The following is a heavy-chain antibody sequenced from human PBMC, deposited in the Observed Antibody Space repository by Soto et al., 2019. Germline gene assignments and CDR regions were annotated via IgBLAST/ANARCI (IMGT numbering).Heavy chain of an antibody. CDR1: GFSFSSHG. CDR2: ISGSGGT. CDR3: AKVVQYDILTSTYNWFDP. V-gene: IGHV3-23*01. D-gene: IGHD3-9*01. J-gene: IGHJ5*02. Sequence: PGGSLRLSCAASGFSFSSHGMSWVRQAPGKGLEWVSAISGSGGTYFADFVKGRFTISRDNSKNTLYLQMNSLRAEDTAIYYCAKVVQYDILTSTYNWFDPWGQGTLVTVSS.